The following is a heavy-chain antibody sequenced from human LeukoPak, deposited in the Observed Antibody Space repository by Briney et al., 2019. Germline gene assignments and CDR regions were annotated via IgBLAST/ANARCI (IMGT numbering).Heavy chain of an antibody. Sequence: ASVTVSCKASGYTFTSYYMHWVRQAPGQGLEWMGIINPSGGSTSYAQKFQGRVTMTRDTSTSTVYMELSSLRSEDTAVYYCARSGSKDRAAAGYFDYWGQGTLVTVSS. CDR1: GYTFTSYY. J-gene: IGHJ4*02. D-gene: IGHD6-13*01. CDR2: INPSGGST. V-gene: IGHV1-46*01. CDR3: ARSGSKDRAAAGYFDY.